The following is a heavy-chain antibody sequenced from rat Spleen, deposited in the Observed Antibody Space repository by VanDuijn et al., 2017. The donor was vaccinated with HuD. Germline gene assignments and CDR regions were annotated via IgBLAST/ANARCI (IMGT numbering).Heavy chain of an antibody. CDR1: GFTFSRYW. CDR3: AVAGYGY. D-gene: IGHD1-7*01. V-gene: IGHV5-58*01. CDR2: ISNDGGTT. J-gene: IGHJ2*01. Sequence: EVQLAETGGGLVQPGRSLKLPCVASGFTFSRYWMYWVRQAPGKGLEWVSSISNDGGTTYYPDSVKGRFTISRDNAENTVYLQMNSLRSEDTATYYCAVAGYGYWGHGVMVTVSS.